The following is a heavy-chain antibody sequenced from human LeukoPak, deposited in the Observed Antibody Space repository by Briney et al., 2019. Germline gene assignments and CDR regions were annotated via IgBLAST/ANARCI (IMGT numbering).Heavy chain of an antibody. CDR2: IFSSGST. Sequence: SETLSLTCTVSGGSISSYYWSWIRQPAGKGLEWIGRIFSSGSTNYNPSLKTRVTMSVDTSKNQFSLRLSSVTAADTAVYYCARGRGTTFDYWGQGTLVTVSS. V-gene: IGHV4-4*07. J-gene: IGHJ4*02. CDR1: GGSISSYY. D-gene: IGHD1-14*01. CDR3: ARGRGTTFDY.